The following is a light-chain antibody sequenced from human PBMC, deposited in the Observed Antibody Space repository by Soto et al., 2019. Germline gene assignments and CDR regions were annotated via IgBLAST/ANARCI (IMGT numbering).Light chain of an antibody. CDR2: YVS. CDR1: NIGRKS. Sequence: SYELTQPPSVSVAPGKPARITCGGINIGRKSVHRYQQKAGQAPILALYYVSDRPSGIPERFSGSNSGNTATLTISTVEAGDEADYYCQVWDIISNHVIFCGGTQLTVL. V-gene: IGLV3-21*04. CDR3: QVWDIISNHVI. J-gene: IGLJ2*01.